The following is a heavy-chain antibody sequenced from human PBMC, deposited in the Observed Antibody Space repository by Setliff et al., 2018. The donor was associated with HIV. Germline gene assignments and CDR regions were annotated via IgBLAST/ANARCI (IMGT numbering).Heavy chain of an antibody. D-gene: IGHD6-13*01. CDR2: INGGNGNT. CDR3: ARPAYSSTWVDWYFDL. V-gene: IGHV1-3*01. CDR1: GYTFTRYN. Sequence: WASVKVSCKASGYTFTRYNIHWVRQAPGQRLEWMGWINGGNGNTKYSQKFQDRVTITRDTSTNTAYLELSGLRSEDTALYYCARPAYSSTWVDWYFDLWGRGTLVTAPQ. J-gene: IGHJ2*01.